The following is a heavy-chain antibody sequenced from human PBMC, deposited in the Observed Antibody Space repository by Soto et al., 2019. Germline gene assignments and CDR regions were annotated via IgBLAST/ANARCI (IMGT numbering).Heavy chain of an antibody. CDR1: GGSISSGGYY. Sequence: QVQLQESGPGLVKPSQTLSLTCTVSGGSISSGGYYWIWIRQHPGKGLEWIGYIYYSGSTYYNPSLKSRVTISVDTSRNQFSLRLSSVTAADTAVYYCATTPRPGDSYFDYWGQGTLVTVSS. J-gene: IGHJ4*02. D-gene: IGHD2-15*01. V-gene: IGHV4-31*03. CDR2: IYYSGST. CDR3: ATTPRPGDSYFDY.